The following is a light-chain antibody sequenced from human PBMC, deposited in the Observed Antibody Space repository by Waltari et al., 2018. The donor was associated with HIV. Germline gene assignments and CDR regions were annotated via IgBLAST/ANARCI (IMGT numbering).Light chain of an antibody. CDR1: QSISSY. CDR2: AAS. V-gene: IGKV1-39*01. J-gene: IGKJ1*01. Sequence: DIQMTQSPSSLSASVGDRVTITCRASQSISSYLNWYQQKPGKAPKLLIYAASSLQSGVPSRFSGSGSGTDFTLNLSSLQPEDFATYYCQQSYSAPWTFGQGTKVEVK. CDR3: QQSYSAPWT.